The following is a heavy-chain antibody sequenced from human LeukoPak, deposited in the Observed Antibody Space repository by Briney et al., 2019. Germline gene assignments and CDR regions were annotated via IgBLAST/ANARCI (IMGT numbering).Heavy chain of an antibody. CDR2: INQAGSEE. CDR1: GFTFRTYW. Sequence: PGGSLRLSCAASGFTFRTYWMSWVRQAPGKGLEWVDNINQAGSEEYYVDSVKGRFSIYRDNAKNSLYLQMNSLRADDTAVYYCARGQYGAYAWGQGTQVTVSS. J-gene: IGHJ5*02. CDR3: ARGQYGAYA. V-gene: IGHV3-7*01. D-gene: IGHD4-17*01.